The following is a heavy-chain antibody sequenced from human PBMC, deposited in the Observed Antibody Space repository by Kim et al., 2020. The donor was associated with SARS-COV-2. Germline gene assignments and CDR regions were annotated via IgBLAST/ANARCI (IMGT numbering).Heavy chain of an antibody. J-gene: IGHJ4*02. CDR1: GYTFTNYA. Sequence: ASVKVSCKASGYTFTNYAIHWMRQAPGQRLEWMGWINSVSGNTKYSQMFQVRVTITMDTSAASAYMDLSNLSSEDTAVYYCARDHRSCATITGYGESIDYWGQETLVTVSS. D-gene: IGHD1-26*01. V-gene: IGHV1-3*01. CDR3: ARDHRSCATITGYGESIDY. CDR2: INSVSGNT.